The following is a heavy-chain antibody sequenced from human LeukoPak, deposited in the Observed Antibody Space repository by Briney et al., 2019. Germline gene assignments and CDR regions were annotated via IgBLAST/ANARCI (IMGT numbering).Heavy chain of an antibody. D-gene: IGHD1-26*01. CDR1: GYTFTSYY. J-gene: IGHJ5*02. V-gene: IGHV1-46*01. CDR3: ARGMPEWELDPNWFDP. Sequence: ASVKVSCKASGYTFTSYYMHWVRQAPGQGLEWMGIINPSGGSTSYAQKFQGRVTMTRDMSTSTVYMELSSLRSEDTAVYYCARGMPEWELDPNWFDPWGQGTLVTVSS. CDR2: INPSGGST.